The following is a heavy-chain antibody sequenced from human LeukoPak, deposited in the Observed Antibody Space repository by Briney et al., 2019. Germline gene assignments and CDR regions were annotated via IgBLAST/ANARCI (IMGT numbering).Heavy chain of an antibody. V-gene: IGHV1-2*06. D-gene: IGHD2-21*01. CDR2: INPNSGGT. CDR1: GYTFTGYH. J-gene: IGHJ4*02. Sequence: ASVKVSCKASGYTFTGYHLHWVRQAPGQGLEWMGRINPNSGGTDSAQKFQGRVTMTRDTSISTAYMEMTKLTSGDTAVYFCVRRGDDYWGQGTLVTVSS. CDR3: VRRGDDY.